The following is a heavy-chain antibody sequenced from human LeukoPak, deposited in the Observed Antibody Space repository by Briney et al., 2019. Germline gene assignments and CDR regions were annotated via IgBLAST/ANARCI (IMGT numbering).Heavy chain of an antibody. CDR3: AKGSIHYYGSGSYFQH. Sequence: LAGGSLRLSCAASGFTFDDYAMHWVRQAPGKGLKWVSGISWNSGSIGYADSVKGRFTISRDNAKNSLYLQMNSLRAEDTALYYCAKGSIHYYGSGSYFQHWGQGTLVTVSS. J-gene: IGHJ1*01. CDR2: ISWNSGSI. D-gene: IGHD3-10*01. V-gene: IGHV3-9*01. CDR1: GFTFDDYA.